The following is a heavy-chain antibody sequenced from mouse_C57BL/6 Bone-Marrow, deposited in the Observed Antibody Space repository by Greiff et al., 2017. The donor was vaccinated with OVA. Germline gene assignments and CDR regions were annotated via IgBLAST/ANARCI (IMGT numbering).Heavy chain of an antibody. CDR1: GYTFTDYN. J-gene: IGHJ3*01. D-gene: IGHD1-1*01. CDR2: INPNNGGT. CDR3: ARSGDYGSSPWFAY. Sequence: EVQLQQSGPELVKPGASVKIPCKASGYTFTDYNMDWVKQSHGKSLEWIGDINPNNGGTNYNQKFKGKATLTVDKSSSTAYMELSSLTSEDSAVYFCARSGDYGSSPWFAYWGQGTLVTVSA. V-gene: IGHV1-18*01.